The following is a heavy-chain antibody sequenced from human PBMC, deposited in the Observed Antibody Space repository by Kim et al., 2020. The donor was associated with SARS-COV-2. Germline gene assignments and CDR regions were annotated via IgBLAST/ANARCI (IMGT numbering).Heavy chain of an antibody. CDR3: AKDSGNDYGDQVDY. Sequence: GGSLRLSCAASGFTFSRYAMSWVRQAPGKGLEWVSAISGSGGSTYYADSVKGRFTISRDNSKNTMYLQMNSLRAEDTAVYYCAKDSGNDYGDQVDYWGQGTLVTASS. V-gene: IGHV3-23*01. CDR1: GFTFSRYA. CDR2: ISGSGGST. D-gene: IGHD4-17*01. J-gene: IGHJ4*02.